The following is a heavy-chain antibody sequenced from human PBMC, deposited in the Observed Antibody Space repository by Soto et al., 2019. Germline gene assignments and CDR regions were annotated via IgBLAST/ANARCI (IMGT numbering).Heavy chain of an antibody. D-gene: IGHD6-19*01. CDR2: LCYNGST. CDR1: GYCMCSRNW. J-gene: IGHJ4*02. Sequence: SETLSLTCAFSGYCMCSRNWWGWIRQPPGKGLEWIGYLCYNGSTNYNPPLKSRVTISVDTSKNQFSLKLSSATAADTAVYYCVRGPYRSGWLFDYWGQGILVTVSS. V-gene: IGHV4-28*03. CDR3: VRGPYRSGWLFDY.